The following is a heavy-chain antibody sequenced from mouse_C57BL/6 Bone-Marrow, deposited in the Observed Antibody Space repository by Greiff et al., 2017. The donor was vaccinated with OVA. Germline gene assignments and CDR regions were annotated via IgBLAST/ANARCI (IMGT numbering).Heavy chain of an antibody. CDR1: CFPITNTY. V-gene: IGHV14-3*01. J-gene: IGHJ3*01. D-gene: IGHD3-2*02. CDR3: ARRDSSGPWFAY. CDR2: IDPANGNT. Sequence: EVQLQQSVAALVRPLASVPLSCPASCFPITNTYMHWVKQRPEQGLEWIGRIDPANGNTKYAPKFQGKATITADTSSNTAYLQLSSLTSEDTAIYYCARRDSSGPWFAYWGQGTLVTVSA.